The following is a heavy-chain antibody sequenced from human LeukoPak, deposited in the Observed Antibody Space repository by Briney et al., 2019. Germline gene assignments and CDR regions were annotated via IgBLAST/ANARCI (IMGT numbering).Heavy chain of an antibody. V-gene: IGHV4-39*01. CDR3: AADCSSTSCHYYYGMDV. CDR1: GGSISSSSYY. D-gene: IGHD2-2*01. J-gene: IGHJ6*02. Sequence: SETLSLTCTVSGGSISSSSYYWGWIRQPPGKGLEWIGSIYYSGSTYYNPSLKSRVTISVDTSKNQFSLKLSSVTAADTAVYYCAADCSSTSCHYYYGMDVWGQGTTVTVSS. CDR2: IYYSGST.